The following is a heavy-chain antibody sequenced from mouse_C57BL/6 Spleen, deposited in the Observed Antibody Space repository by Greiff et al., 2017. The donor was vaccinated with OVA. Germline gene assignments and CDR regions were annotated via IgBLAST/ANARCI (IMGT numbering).Heavy chain of an antibody. CDR1: GYTFTSYW. CDR3: ARVYYAMDY. Sequence: QVQLKESGAELVKPGASVKLSCKASGYTFTSYWMHWVKQRPGRGLEWIGRIDPNRGGTKYNEKFKSKATLTVDKPSSTAYMQLSSLTSEDSAVYYCARVYYAMDYWGQGTSVTVSS. CDR2: IDPNRGGT. V-gene: IGHV1-72*01. J-gene: IGHJ4*01.